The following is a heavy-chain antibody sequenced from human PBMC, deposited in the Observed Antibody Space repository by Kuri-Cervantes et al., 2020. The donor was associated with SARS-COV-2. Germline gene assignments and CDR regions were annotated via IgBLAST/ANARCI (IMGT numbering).Heavy chain of an antibody. CDR3: ARAGGGIVGANHFDY. D-gene: IGHD1-26*01. CDR1: GYTFTSYA. V-gene: IGHV1-3*01. Sequence: ASVKVSCKASGYTFTSYAMHWVRQAPGQRLEWMGWINAGNGNTKYSQKFQGRVTITRGTSASTAYMELSSLRSEDTAVYYCARAGGGIVGANHFDYWGQGTLVTVSS. J-gene: IGHJ4*02. CDR2: INAGNGNT.